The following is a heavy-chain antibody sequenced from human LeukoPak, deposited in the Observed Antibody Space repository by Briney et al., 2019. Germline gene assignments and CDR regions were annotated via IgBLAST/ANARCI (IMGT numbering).Heavy chain of an antibody. CDR1: GFTFSSYA. CDR3: ARDVAAAGTRGNDY. D-gene: IGHD6-13*01. CDR2: INWNGGST. V-gene: IGHV3-20*04. J-gene: IGHJ4*02. Sequence: PGGSLRLSCAASGFTFSSYAMSWVRQAPGKGLEWVSGINWNGGSTGYADSVKGRFTISRDNAKNSLYLQMNSLRAEDTALYYCARDVAAAGTRGNDYWGQGTLVTVSS.